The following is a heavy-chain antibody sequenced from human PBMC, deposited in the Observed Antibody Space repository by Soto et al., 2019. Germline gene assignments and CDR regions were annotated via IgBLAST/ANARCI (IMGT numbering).Heavy chain of an antibody. D-gene: IGHD3-3*01. Sequence: QVQLVESGGGVVQPGGSLRLSCAASGFTFSSFGMHWVRQAPGKGLEWVAVIWYDGSYKYYADSVKGRFTISRDNSSNSRYLQMNSLRAEDTAVYYCARDSGVAPPTFDYWGQGTPVTVSS. CDR1: GFTFSSFG. CDR3: ARDSGVAPPTFDY. J-gene: IGHJ4*02. CDR2: IWYDGSYK. V-gene: IGHV3-33*01.